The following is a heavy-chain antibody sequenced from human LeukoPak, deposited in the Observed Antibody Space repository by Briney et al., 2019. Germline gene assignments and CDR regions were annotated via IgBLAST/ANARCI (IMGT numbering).Heavy chain of an antibody. CDR2: INPSGGST. CDR3: ARGGGYCSGGSCYSAYDAFDI. V-gene: IGHV1-46*01. Sequence: ASVKVSCKASGYTFTGYYMHWERQAPGQGLEWMGIINPSGGSTSYAQKFQGRVTMTRDTSTSTVYMELSSLRSEDTAVYYCARGGGYCSGGSCYSAYDAFDIWGQGTMVTVSS. D-gene: IGHD2-15*01. J-gene: IGHJ3*02. CDR1: GYTFTGYY.